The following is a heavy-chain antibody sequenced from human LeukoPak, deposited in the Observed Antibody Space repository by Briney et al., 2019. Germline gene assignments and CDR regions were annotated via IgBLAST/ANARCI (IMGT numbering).Heavy chain of an antibody. Sequence: ASVRVSCTASGYTFTSYGISWVRQAPGQGLEWMGWVSAYNGNTNYAQKLQGRVTMTTDTSTSTAYMELRSLRSDDTAVYYCARDSCSGGSCYLHYWGQGTLVTVSS. V-gene: IGHV1-18*01. CDR1: GYTFTSYG. CDR3: ARDSCSGGSCYLHY. CDR2: VSAYNGNT. J-gene: IGHJ4*02. D-gene: IGHD2-15*01.